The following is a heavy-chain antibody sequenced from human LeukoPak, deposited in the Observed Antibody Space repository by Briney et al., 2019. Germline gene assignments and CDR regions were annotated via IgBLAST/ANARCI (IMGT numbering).Heavy chain of an antibody. Sequence: GGSLRLSCAASGFTFDDYGMSWVRQAPGKGLEWVSGINWNGGSTGYADSVKGRFTISRDNAKNSLYLQMNSLRAEDTAVYYCARQVYYYYYMDVWGKGTTVTISS. CDR3: ARQVYYYYYMDV. J-gene: IGHJ6*03. V-gene: IGHV3-20*04. CDR1: GFTFDDYG. CDR2: INWNGGST.